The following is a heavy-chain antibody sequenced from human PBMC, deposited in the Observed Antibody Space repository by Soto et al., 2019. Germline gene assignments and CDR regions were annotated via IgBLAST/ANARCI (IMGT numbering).Heavy chain of an antibody. CDR2: MHYSGSA. V-gene: IGHV4-59*13. Sequence: SETLSLTCTVSGASMRQFYGIWIRQSPGKGLEHIGYMHYSGSANYNPSLKSRVTISLDRSNNRFSLRLSSVTAADTAIDYCARSGHTFGGVVWGKGILVTV. CDR1: GASMRQFY. J-gene: IGHJ4*02. D-gene: IGHD3-16*01. CDR3: ARSGHTFGGVV.